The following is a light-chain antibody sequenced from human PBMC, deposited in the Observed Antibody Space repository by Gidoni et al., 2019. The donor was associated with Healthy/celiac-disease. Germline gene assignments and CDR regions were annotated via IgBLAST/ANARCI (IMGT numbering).Light chain of an antibody. V-gene: IGKV4-1*01. Sequence: DIVMTQSPDSLAVSLGERATINCKSSQSVLYSSNNKNYLAWYRQKPGQPPKLLIYWASTRESGVPDRFSGSGSGTDFTLTINSLQAEDVAVYYCQQYYSAPQTFGQXTKVEIK. J-gene: IGKJ1*01. CDR1: QSVLYSSNNKNY. CDR2: WAS. CDR3: QQYYSAPQT.